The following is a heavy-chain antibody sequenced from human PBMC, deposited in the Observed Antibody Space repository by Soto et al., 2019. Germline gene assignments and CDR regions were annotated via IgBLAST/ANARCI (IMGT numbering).Heavy chain of an antibody. J-gene: IGHJ4*02. V-gene: IGHV3-23*01. Sequence: GGSLRLSCAASGLTFASYAMSWVRQAPGKGLEWVSAISGSGDTTYHADSVKGRFTISRDNSKNTLYLQMNSLRVEDTAVYYCAKDYRGPSISPVDDGYFDYWGQGALVTVSS. D-gene: IGHD1-26*01. CDR1: GLTFASYA. CDR2: ISGSGDTT. CDR3: AKDYRGPSISPVDDGYFDY.